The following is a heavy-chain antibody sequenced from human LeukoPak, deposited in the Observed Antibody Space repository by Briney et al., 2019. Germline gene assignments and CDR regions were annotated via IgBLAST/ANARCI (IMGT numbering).Heavy chain of an antibody. J-gene: IGHJ4*02. D-gene: IGHD2-21*01. V-gene: IGHV3-23*01. CDR2: ISGSAIST. Sequence: GGSLRLSCTASGFTFGDYAMSWVRQAPGKGLEWVSTISGSAISTYYADSVKGRFTISRDNSQNTLYLLMNRLRAEDTAVYYCAKHHGSDLWYFDFWGQGALVTVSS. CDR3: AKHHGSDLWYFDF. CDR1: GFTFGDYA.